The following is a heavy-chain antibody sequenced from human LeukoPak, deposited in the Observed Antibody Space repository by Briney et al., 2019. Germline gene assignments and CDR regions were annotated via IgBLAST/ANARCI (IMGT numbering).Heavy chain of an antibody. J-gene: IGHJ5*02. D-gene: IGHD2-2*01. V-gene: IGHV1-69*04. CDR1: GGTFSTYT. CDR2: IIPMLGIA. Sequence: SVKVSCKASGGTFSTYTISWVRQAPGQGLEWMGRIIPMLGIANYAQKFQGRVTISADKFTSTAYLALSSLRSEDTAVYYCARDDCPQVAPAVIHXWFDXXGQGTLVTVSS. CDR3: ARDDCPQVAPAVIHXWFDX.